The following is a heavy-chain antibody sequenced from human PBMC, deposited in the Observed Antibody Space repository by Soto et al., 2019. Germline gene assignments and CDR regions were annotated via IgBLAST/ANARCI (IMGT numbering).Heavy chain of an antibody. CDR1: GGSISSYY. D-gene: IGHD3-22*01. CDR2: IYYSGST. CDR3: ARDAPYYYDSSGYDRPCAFDI. J-gene: IGHJ3*02. V-gene: IGHV4-59*01. Sequence: EPLSLTCTVSGGSISSYYWSWIRQPPGKGLEWIGYIYYSGSTNYNPSLKSRVTISVDTSKNQFSLKLSSVTAADTAVYYCARDAPYYYDSSGYDRPCAFDIWGQGTMVTVS.